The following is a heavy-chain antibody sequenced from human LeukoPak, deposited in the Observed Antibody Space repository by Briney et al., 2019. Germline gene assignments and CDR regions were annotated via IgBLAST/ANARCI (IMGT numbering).Heavy chain of an antibody. J-gene: IGHJ4*02. CDR3: AGTGLVRFFDY. V-gene: IGHV3-7*01. CDR1: GFTFSSYW. D-gene: IGHD6-19*01. Sequence: GGSLRLSCAASGFTFSSYWMSWVRQAPGKGLEWVANIKQDGSEKYYVDSVKGRFTISRDNAKNSLHLQMNSLRAEDTAVYYCAGTGLVRFFDYWGQGTLVTVSS. CDR2: IKQDGSEK.